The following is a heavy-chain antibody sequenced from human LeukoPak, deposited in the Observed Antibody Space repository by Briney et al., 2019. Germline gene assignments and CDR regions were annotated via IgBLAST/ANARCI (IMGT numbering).Heavy chain of an antibody. J-gene: IGHJ6*03. CDR1: EFSVGSNY. Sequence: PGGSLRLSCAASEFSVGSNYVTWVRQAPGKGLELVSLIYSGGSTYYADSVKGRFTISRDNSKNTLYLQMNSLKGDDTAVYYCAKDSAFYYIDVWGKGTTVIISS. CDR3: AKDSAFYYIDV. CDR2: IYSGGST. D-gene: IGHD3-10*01. V-gene: IGHV3-66*01.